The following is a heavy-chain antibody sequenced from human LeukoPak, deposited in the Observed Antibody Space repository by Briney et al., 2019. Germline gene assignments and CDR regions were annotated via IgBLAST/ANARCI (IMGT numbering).Heavy chain of an antibody. Sequence: ASVKVSCKASGYTFTSYGISWVRQAPGQGLEWMGIINPSGGSTSYAQKFQGRVTMTRDTSTSTVYMELSSLRSEDTAVYYCARAPGYYDSSGYVVQDAFDIWGQGTMVTVSS. J-gene: IGHJ3*02. V-gene: IGHV1-46*01. CDR2: INPSGGST. CDR1: GYTFTSYG. CDR3: ARAPGYYDSSGYVVQDAFDI. D-gene: IGHD3-22*01.